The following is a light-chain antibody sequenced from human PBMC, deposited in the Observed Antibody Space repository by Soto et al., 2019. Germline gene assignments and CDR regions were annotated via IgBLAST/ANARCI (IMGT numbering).Light chain of an antibody. Sequence: EIVLTQSPATLSLSPGERAILSCRASQSVASYLAWYQQKPGQAPRLLIYDASTRATGIPARFSGSGSGTDFTLTISSLEPEDFAVYYCQQRISWPLTFGQGTRLEIK. CDR1: QSVASY. CDR2: DAS. V-gene: IGKV3-11*01. J-gene: IGKJ5*01. CDR3: QQRISWPLT.